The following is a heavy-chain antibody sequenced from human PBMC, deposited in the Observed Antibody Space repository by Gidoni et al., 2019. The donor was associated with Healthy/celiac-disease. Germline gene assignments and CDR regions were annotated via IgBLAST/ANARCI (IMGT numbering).Heavy chain of an antibody. CDR2: ISGSGGST. V-gene: IGHV3-23*04. CDR3: AKGMTITIFGVATGAFDI. D-gene: IGHD3-3*01. J-gene: IGHJ3*02. CDR1: GFTFSSYA. Sequence: EVQLVESGGGLVQPGGSLRLSCSASGFTFSSYAMSWVRQAPGKGLEWVSAISGSGGSTYYADSVKGRFTISRDNSKNTLYLQMNSLRAEDTAVYYCAKGMTITIFGVATGAFDIWGQGTMVTVSS.